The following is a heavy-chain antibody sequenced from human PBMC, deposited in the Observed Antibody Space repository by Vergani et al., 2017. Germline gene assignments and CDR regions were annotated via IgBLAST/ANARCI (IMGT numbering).Heavy chain of an antibody. CDR2: IDSSDSYT. V-gene: IGHV5-10-1*01. CDR3: ARQVAVAGKWWGPYYYYGMDV. Sequence: EVQLVQSGAEVKKPGESLRISCTGSGYSFTSYWISWVRQMPGKGLEWVGRIDSSDSYTNYSPSFQGHVTISADKSISTAYLQWSSLKASDTAMYYCARQVAVAGKWWGPYYYYGMDVWGQGTTVIVSS. J-gene: IGHJ6*02. CDR1: GYSFTSYW. D-gene: IGHD6-19*01.